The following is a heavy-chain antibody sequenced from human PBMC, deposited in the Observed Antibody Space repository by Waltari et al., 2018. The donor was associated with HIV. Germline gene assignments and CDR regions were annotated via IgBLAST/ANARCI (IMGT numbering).Heavy chain of an antibody. CDR1: RFHFRTYW. CDR2: IKQDGSET. Sequence: EVQLVESGGGVVQPGGSLRLSCAASRFHFRTYWMSWVRKAPGKGLEWVAKIKQDGSETYYVDSVKGRFTISRDNAKNSLYLQMNSLTAEDTAVYYCARDQRSMASFDYWGQGTLVTVSS. V-gene: IGHV3-7*01. D-gene: IGHD3-10*01. CDR3: ARDQRSMASFDY. J-gene: IGHJ4*02.